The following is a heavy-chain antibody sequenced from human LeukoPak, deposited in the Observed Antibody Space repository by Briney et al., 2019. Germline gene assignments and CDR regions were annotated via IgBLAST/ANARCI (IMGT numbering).Heavy chain of an antibody. D-gene: IGHD4-23*01. CDR3: ARDDYGGKLDI. J-gene: IGHJ3*02. Sequence: AGGSLRLSCAASGFTFSNYDMHWVRQAPSKGLEWVAVIWYDGSNKYYADSVKGRFTISRDNSKNTLYLQMNSLRAEDTAVYYCARDDYGGKLDIWGQGTVVTVSS. V-gene: IGHV3-33*01. CDR1: GFTFSNYD. CDR2: IWYDGSNK.